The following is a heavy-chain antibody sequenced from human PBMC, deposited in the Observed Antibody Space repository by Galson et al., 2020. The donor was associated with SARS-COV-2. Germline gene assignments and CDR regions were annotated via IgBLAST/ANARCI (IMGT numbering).Heavy chain of an antibody. D-gene: IGHD1-26*01. J-gene: IGHJ4*02. CDR1: GFSMSTNVAG. CDR2: IYWDDDR. Sequence: KMSGPTLVKPTQTLTLTCTYSGFSMSTNVAGVGWIRQTPGKALEWLALIYWDDDRRYSPSLRSRLTISKDTSKSQVVLTMTTIDPVDTGTYYCARRPIEVGGFDHWGQGALVTVSA. V-gene: IGHV2-5*02. CDR3: ARRPIEVGGFDH.